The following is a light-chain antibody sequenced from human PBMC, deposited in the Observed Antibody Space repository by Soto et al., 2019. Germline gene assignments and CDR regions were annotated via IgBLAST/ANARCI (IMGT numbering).Light chain of an antibody. Sequence: IVMTQSPATLSVSPGERATLSCRASQSVSNNYLAWYQQKPGQAPRLLIYGASNRATGIPDRFSGSGSGTDFTLTISRLEPEDFAVYYCQQYNNWPPWTFGQGTKVDIK. CDR3: QQYNNWPPWT. V-gene: IGKV3-20*01. CDR2: GAS. J-gene: IGKJ1*01. CDR1: QSVSNNY.